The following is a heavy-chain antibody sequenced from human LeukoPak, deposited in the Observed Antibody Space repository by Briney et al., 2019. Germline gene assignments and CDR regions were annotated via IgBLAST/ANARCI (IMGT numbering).Heavy chain of an antibody. J-gene: IGHJ4*02. CDR3: ARPIAVAGPFDY. CDR2: IYYSGST. CDR1: GGSISSYY. V-gene: IGHV4-59*12. D-gene: IGHD6-19*01. Sequence: SETLSLTCTVSGGSISSYYWSWIRQPPGKGLEWIGYIYYSGSTNYNPSLKSRVTISVDTSKNQFSLKLSSVTAADTAVYYCARPIAVAGPFDYWGQGTLVTVSS.